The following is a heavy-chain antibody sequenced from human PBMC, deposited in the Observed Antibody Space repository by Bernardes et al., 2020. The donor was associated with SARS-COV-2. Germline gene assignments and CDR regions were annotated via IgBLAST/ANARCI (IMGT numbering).Heavy chain of an antibody. CDR1: RGFISSFADY. CDR3: ARNLEFRGG. Sequence: SEALSLTCTVFRGFISSFADYWHWLRHPAGKGLEWIGRIYTSGTTNYNPSLKSRVTISLDTSKNQFSLKLSSVTAADTAVYYCARNLEFRGGWGQGTLVTVSS. J-gene: IGHJ4*02. V-gene: IGHV4-61*02. CDR2: IYTSGTT. D-gene: IGHD3-10*01.